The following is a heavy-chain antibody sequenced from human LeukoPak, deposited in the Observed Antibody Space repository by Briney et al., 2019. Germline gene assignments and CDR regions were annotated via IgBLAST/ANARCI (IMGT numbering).Heavy chain of an antibody. D-gene: IGHD3-3*01. Sequence: GGSLRLSCAASGFTFSSYSMNWVRQAPGKGLEWVSSISSSSSYIYYADSVKGRFTISRDNSKNTLYLQMNSLRAEDTAAYYCARGQTYYDFWSGYYGNWFDPWGQGTLVTVSS. CDR1: GFTFSSYS. V-gene: IGHV3-21*01. CDR2: ISSSSSYI. J-gene: IGHJ5*02. CDR3: ARGQTYYDFWSGYYGNWFDP.